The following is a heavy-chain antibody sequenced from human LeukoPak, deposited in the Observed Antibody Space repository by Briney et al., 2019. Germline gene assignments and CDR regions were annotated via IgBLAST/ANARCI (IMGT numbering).Heavy chain of an antibody. CDR1: GGSISSSSYY. D-gene: IGHD3-16*01. CDR3: ASLHNFGLYY. J-gene: IGHJ4*02. CDR2: IHYSGST. V-gene: IGHV4-39*01. Sequence: SETLSLTCTVSGGSISSSSYYWGWIRQPPGKGLEWIGSIHYSGSTYYNPSLNRRVTISEDTTKNQFSLKMSSVTAADTAVYYCASLHNFGLYYWGQGTLVTVSS.